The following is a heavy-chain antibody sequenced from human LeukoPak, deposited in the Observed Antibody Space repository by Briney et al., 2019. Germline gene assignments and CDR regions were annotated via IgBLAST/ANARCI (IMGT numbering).Heavy chain of an antibody. Sequence: GGSLRLSCAASGFTFSSYSMNWVRHAPGQGLEWVSSISSSSSYIYYADSVKGRFTISRDNAKNSLYLQMNSLRAEDTAVYYCASSGDFWYYFDYWGQGTLVTVSS. J-gene: IGHJ4*02. CDR1: GFTFSSYS. CDR2: ISSSSSYI. V-gene: IGHV3-21*01. CDR3: ASSGDFWYYFDY. D-gene: IGHD2-21*02.